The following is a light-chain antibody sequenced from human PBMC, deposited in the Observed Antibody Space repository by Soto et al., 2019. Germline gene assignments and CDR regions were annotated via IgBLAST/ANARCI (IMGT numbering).Light chain of an antibody. J-gene: IGKJ4*01. CDR1: QDFGSW. CDR3: QQSDTFPAT. V-gene: IGKV1D-12*01. Sequence: DILMTPSPSSLSASVGYRVTITCRASQDFGSWLAWYQQKPGKAPQLLISSASSVQSGVPSRFSGSGSGADFTLTISCLQPEDFATYYCQQSDTFPATFGGGTRVEIK. CDR2: SAS.